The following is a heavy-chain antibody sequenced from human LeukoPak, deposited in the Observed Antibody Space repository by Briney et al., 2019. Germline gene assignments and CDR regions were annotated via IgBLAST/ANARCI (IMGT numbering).Heavy chain of an antibody. CDR1: GGAISIYY. J-gene: IGHJ6*03. D-gene: IGHD1-26*01. V-gene: IGHV4-59*01. Sequence: SETLSLTCSVSGGAISIYYWSWIRQPPGKGLEWIGYIYNSGSTNYNPSLKSRVTISVDTSKNQFSLKLSSVTAADTAVYYCARHSPQGWELLGSTYYMDVWGKGTTVTVSS. CDR2: IYNSGST. CDR3: ARHSPQGWELLGSTYYMDV.